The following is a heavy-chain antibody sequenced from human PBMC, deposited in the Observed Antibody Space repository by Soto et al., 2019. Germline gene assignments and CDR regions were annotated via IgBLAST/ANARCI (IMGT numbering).Heavy chain of an antibody. V-gene: IGHV3-23*01. CDR2: ISGSGGST. D-gene: IGHD2-21*02. CDR3: AKDQFHSSVVTADSDY. CDR1: GFTFSSYA. J-gene: IGHJ4*02. Sequence: GGSLRLSCAASGFTFSSYAMSLVRQAPGKGLEWVSAISGSGGSTYYADSVKGRFTISRDNSKNTLYLQMKSLRDEDTAVYYCAKDQFHSSVVTADSDYWGQGTLVTVSS.